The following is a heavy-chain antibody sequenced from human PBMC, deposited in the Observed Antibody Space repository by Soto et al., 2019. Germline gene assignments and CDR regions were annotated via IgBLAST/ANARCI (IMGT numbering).Heavy chain of an antibody. CDR3: ARDDKMGKPFYFDY. CDR2: IIPIFGTA. V-gene: IGHV1-69*13. CDR1: GGTFSSYA. Sequence: SVKVSCKASGGTFSSYAISWVRQAPGQGLEWMGGIIPIFGTASYAQKFQGRVTITADESTSTAYMELSSLRSEDTAVYYCARDDKMGKPFYFDYWGQGTQVTVSS. J-gene: IGHJ4*02. D-gene: IGHD7-27*01.